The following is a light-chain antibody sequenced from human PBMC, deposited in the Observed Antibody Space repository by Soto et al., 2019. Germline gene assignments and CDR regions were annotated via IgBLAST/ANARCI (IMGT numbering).Light chain of an antibody. CDR1: QDISNY. CDR2: GGS. V-gene: IGKV1-39*01. J-gene: IGKJ4*01. CDR3: QQIYTIPLT. Sequence: PSSLSASTGDSAPITCRASQDISNYLNWYQQRPGKAPNLLIHGGSILQSGVPPRFSGGGGGTDFNLTISSLQTEDFARYYCQQIYTIPLTFGGGTKVDIK.